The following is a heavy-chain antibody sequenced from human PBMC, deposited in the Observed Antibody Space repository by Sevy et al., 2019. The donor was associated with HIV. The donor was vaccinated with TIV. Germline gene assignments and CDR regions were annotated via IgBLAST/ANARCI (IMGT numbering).Heavy chain of an antibody. Sequence: GGSLRLSCAASGFTFTSYTMSWVRQAPGKGLEWVSAISSGGSINYADSVKGRFTISSDSSKNTLYLQMNSLRAEDTAVYYCARSLISWGSFDYWGQGTLVTASS. CDR3: ARSLISWGSFDY. CDR2: ISSGGSI. D-gene: IGHD7-27*01. CDR1: GFTFTSYT. V-gene: IGHV3-23*01. J-gene: IGHJ4*02.